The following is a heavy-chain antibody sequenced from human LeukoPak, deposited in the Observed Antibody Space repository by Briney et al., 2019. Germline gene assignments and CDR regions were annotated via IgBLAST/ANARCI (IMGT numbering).Heavy chain of an antibody. CDR2: IYYIGST. CDR3: ATGAGGWFDP. CDR1: GGSISSYY. J-gene: IGHJ5*02. V-gene: IGHV4-59*01. Sequence: SETLSLTCTVSGGSISSYYCNRIRQPPGKGLEWIGYIYYIGSTNYNPSLKSRVTISVETSKNQFSLKLNSVTAADTAVYYCATGAGGWFDPWGQGTLVTVSS.